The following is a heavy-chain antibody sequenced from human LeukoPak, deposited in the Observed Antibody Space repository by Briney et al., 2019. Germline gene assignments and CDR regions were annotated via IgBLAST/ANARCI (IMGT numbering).Heavy chain of an antibody. D-gene: IGHD3-3*01. CDR3: AKPQGRFLEWLFKDY. Sequence: GGSLRLSCAASGFTFSSYAMSWVRQAPGKGLEWVSAISGSGGSTYYADSAKGRFTISRDNSKNTLYLQMNSLRAEDTAVYYCAKPQGRFLEWLFKDYWGQGTLVTVSS. CDR1: GFTFSSYA. CDR2: ISGSGGST. J-gene: IGHJ4*02. V-gene: IGHV3-23*01.